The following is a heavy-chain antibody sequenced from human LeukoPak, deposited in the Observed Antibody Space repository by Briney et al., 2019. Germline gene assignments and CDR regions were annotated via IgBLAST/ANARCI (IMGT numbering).Heavy chain of an antibody. Sequence: PSETLSLTCTVSGYSISSGYYWGWIRQPPGKGLEWIGSIYHGGTTYYNPSLKSRVTISVDTSKNQFSLKLSSVTAADTAVYYCARVNGGRIVDCFEYWGQGTLVTVSS. V-gene: IGHV4-38-2*02. CDR2: IYHGGTT. CDR3: ARVNGGRIVDCFEY. CDR1: GYSISSGYY. J-gene: IGHJ4*02. D-gene: IGHD3-22*01.